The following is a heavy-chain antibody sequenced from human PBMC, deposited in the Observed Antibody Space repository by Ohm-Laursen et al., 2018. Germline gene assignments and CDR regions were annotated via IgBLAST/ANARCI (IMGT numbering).Heavy chain of an antibody. CDR1: GFTFTSSA. CDR2: IVVGSGNT. J-gene: IGHJ6*02. V-gene: IGHV1-58*01. Sequence: ASVKVSCKSSGFTFTSSAVQWVRQARGQRLEWIGWIVVGSGNTNYAQKFQERVTITRDMSTSTAYMELSSLRSEDTAVYYCAAGNYDFWSGLRYYYYYGMDVWGQGTTVTVSS. CDR3: AAGNYDFWSGLRYYYYYGMDV. D-gene: IGHD3-3*01.